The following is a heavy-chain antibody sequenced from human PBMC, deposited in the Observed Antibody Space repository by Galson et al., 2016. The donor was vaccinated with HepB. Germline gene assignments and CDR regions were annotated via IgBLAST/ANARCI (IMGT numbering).Heavy chain of an antibody. J-gene: IGHJ5*02. CDR3: AGDRFYCSGGSCHSRLDP. CDR1: GGSISSGGYY. Sequence: TLSLTCTVSGGSISSGGYYWSWIRQHPGKGLEWIGNMYYSGRTYYNLALKSRLTISVDTSRNQFSLRLSSVTAADTAVYYCAGDRFYCSGGSCHSRLDPWGQGTLVTVSS. D-gene: IGHD2-15*01. CDR2: MYYSGRT. V-gene: IGHV4-31*03.